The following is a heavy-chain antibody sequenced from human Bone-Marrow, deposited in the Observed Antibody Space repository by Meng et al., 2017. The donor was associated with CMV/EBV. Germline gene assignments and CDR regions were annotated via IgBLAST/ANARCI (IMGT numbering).Heavy chain of an antibody. CDR2: IGTAGDT. V-gene: IGHV3-13*01. Sequence: GESLKISCAASGFTFDDYGMSWVRQATGKGLEWVSAIGTAGDTYYPGSVKGRFTISRENAKNSSYLQMNSLRAGDTAVYYCARSLSGRGDYYYGMDVWGQGTTVTVSS. CDR3: ARSLSGRGDYYYGMDV. J-gene: IGHJ6*02. CDR1: GFTFDDYG.